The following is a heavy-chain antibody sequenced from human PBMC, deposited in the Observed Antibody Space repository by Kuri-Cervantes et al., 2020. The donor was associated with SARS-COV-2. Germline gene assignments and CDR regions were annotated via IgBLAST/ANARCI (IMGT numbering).Heavy chain of an antibody. CDR2: IDWDDDK. CDR3: AQMSPRLGIYYYGMDV. CDR1: GFSLSTRGMR. Sequence: SGPTLVNPQQPLTLTCPFSGFSLSTRGMRVSWIRQPPGKALEWLARIDWDDDKYYSTSLKTRLSISKDTSKNQVVLTMTNMDPVYTATYYCAQMSPRLGIYYYGMDVWGQGTTVTVSS. D-gene: IGHD7-27*01. V-gene: IGHV2-70*04. J-gene: IGHJ6*02.